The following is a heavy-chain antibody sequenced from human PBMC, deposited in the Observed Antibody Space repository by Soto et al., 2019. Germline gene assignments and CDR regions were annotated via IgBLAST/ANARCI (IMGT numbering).Heavy chain of an antibody. CDR2: ISDSGST. D-gene: IGHD3-10*01. CDR3: AREGSEGSGSYYKRGLYYFDY. Sequence: LRLSCAASGFTFSSYAMSWVRQAPGKGLEWVSTISDSGSTYYADSVKGRFTISRDISKNTLYVQMNSLRAEDTAVYYCAREGSEGSGSYYKRGLYYFDYWGQGTLVTVSS. J-gene: IGHJ4*02. V-gene: IGHV3-23*01. CDR1: GFTFSSYA.